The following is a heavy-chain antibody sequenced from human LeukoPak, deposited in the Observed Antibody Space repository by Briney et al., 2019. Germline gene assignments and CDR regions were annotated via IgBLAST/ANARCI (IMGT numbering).Heavy chain of an antibody. Sequence: GESLKISCKGSGYSFTSYWIAWVRQMPGKGLEWMGITYPGGSDTRYSPSFQGQVTISVDKSINTAYLQWSGLKASDTAMYYCARLYCSGSTCYMGVDYWGQGTLVTVSS. CDR3: ARLYCSGSTCYMGVDY. CDR1: GYSFTSYW. D-gene: IGHD2-15*01. CDR2: TYPGGSDT. V-gene: IGHV5-51*01. J-gene: IGHJ4*02.